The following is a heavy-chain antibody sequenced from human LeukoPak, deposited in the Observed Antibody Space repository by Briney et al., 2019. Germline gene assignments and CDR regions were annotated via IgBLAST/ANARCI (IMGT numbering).Heavy chain of an antibody. J-gene: IGHJ4*02. CDR2: LYSGGST. D-gene: IGHD2-2*01. Sequence: GGSLRLSCAASGFTFSNYWMNWVRQAPGKGLEWVSVLYSGGSTYYADSVKGRFTISRDNSKNTLYLQMNSLRAEDTAVYYCAKYIVVVPAAINYWGQGTLVTVSS. CDR3: AKYIVVVPAAINY. CDR1: GFTFSNYW. V-gene: IGHV3-23*03.